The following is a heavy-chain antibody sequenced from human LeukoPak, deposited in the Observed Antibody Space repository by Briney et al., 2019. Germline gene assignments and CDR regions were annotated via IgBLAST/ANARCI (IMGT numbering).Heavy chain of an antibody. J-gene: IGHJ4*02. D-gene: IGHD3-22*01. CDR1: GDSISSYY. CDR3: ARPPHYYDTSGYSV. CDR2: VSNIETT. Sequence: SETLSLTCTVSGDSISSYYWGWLRQPPGKRLEWIGYVSNIETTNYNPSLKSRVTISVDTSKNQFSLRLNSVTAADTAVYYCARPPHYYDTSGYSVWDQGTLVTVSS. V-gene: IGHV4-59*01.